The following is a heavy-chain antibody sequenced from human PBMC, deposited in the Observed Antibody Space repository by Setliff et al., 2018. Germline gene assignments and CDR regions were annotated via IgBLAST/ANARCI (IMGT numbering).Heavy chain of an antibody. CDR3: AREPTVTTLDC. V-gene: IGHV3-7*01. CDR2: IKQDGSEK. CDR1: GFTFSSYW. J-gene: IGHJ4*02. D-gene: IGHD4-4*01. Sequence: PGGSLRLSCAASGFTFSSYWMSWVRQAPGKGLEWVANIKQDGSEKYHADSVKGRFTISRDNAKNSLYLQMTSLRAEDTAVYYCAREPTVTTLDCWGQGTLVTVSS.